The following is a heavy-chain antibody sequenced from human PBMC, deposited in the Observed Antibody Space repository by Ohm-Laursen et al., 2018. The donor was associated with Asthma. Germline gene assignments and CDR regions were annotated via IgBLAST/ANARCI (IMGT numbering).Heavy chain of an antibody. CDR1: GFTFSSYA. CDR3: ARMAAAGSYYFDY. J-gene: IGHJ4*02. CDR2: IIGSGADT. Sequence: SLRLSCAASGFTFSSYAMSWVRQAPGKGLECVSAIIGSGADTYYADSVKGRFTISRDNSKNTLYLQMNSLRAEDTAVYYCARMAAAGSYYFDYWGQGTLVTVSS. V-gene: IGHV3-23*01. D-gene: IGHD6-13*01.